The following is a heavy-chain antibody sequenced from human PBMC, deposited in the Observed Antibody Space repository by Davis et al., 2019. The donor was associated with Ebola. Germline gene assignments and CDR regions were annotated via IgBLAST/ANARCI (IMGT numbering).Heavy chain of an antibody. CDR3: ARGVPTKNAFDV. CDR2: TYYRSKWYN. J-gene: IGHJ3*01. Sequence: SQTPSLTRAISGDRVSRNTAAWNWIRQSPSSGLEWLGRTYYRSKWYNDNAVSVRGRISINPDTSKNQLSLQLSSVTPEDTTVYYCARGVPTKNAFDVWGQGTMVTVSS. V-gene: IGHV6-1*01. CDR1: GDRVSRNTAA.